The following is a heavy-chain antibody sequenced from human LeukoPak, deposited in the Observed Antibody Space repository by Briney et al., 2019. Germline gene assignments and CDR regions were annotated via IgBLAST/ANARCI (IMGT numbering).Heavy chain of an antibody. D-gene: IGHD3-16*01. CDR3: AKVGVGWVAFEY. CDR1: GFTFSNFA. CDR2: ISDSGGGT. Sequence: GSLRLSCAASGFTFSNFAMSRVRQAPGKGLQWVSAISDSGGGTFYADSVKGRFTISRDNSKNTLYLQMNSLRAEDTAVYYCAKVGVGWVAFEYWGQGTLVTVSS. J-gene: IGHJ4*02. V-gene: IGHV3-23*01.